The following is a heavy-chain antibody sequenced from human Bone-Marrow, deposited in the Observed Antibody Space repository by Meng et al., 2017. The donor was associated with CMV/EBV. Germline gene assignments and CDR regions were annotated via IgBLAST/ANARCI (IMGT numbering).Heavy chain of an antibody. Sequence: GGSLRLSCAASGFTFSSYWMSWVRQAPGKGLEWVANIKQDGSEKYYVDSVKGRFTISRDNAKTSLYLQMNSLRAEDTAVYYCAREYYYCSSTSCPYWYFDLWGRGTLVTVSS. J-gene: IGHJ2*01. CDR1: GFTFSSYW. V-gene: IGHV3-7*01. CDR3: AREYYYCSSTSCPYWYFDL. D-gene: IGHD2-2*01. CDR2: IKQDGSEK.